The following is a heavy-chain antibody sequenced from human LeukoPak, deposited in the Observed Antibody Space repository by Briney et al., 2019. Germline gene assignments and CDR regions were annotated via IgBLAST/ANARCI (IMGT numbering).Heavy chain of an antibody. V-gene: IGHV3-21*01. CDR2: ISSSSSYI. CDR3: ASQHMSGSYRVFDY. Sequence: GGSLRLSCAASGFTFSSYSMNWVRQAPGKGLEWVSSISSSSSYIYYADSVKGRFTISRDNAKNSLYLQMNSLRAEDTAVYYCASQHMSGSYRVFDYWGQGTLVTVSS. J-gene: IGHJ4*02. D-gene: IGHD1-26*01. CDR1: GFTFSSYS.